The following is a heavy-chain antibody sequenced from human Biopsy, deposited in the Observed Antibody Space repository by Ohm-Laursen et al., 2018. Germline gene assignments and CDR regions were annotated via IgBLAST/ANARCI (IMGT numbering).Heavy chain of an antibody. CDR2: NIPILGTG. Sequence: SSVKVSCKVPGGTFSNYGVNWVRQAPGQGLEWLGGNIPILGTGNYAQKFQDRVTVAADTSTSTATMELRSLRSDDTAVYYCAADINVWNVNYWGQGTQVTVSS. CDR1: GGTFSNYG. D-gene: IGHD1-1*01. J-gene: IGHJ4*02. CDR3: AADINVWNVNY. V-gene: IGHV1-69*06.